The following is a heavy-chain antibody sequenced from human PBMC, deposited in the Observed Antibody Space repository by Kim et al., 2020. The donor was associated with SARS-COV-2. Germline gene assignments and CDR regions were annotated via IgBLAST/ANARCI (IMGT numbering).Heavy chain of an antibody. J-gene: IGHJ3*02. CDR2: IYYSGST. V-gene: IGHV4-59*01. CDR1: GGSISSYY. D-gene: IGHD3-16*01. CDR3: ARGWGSGDAFDI. Sequence: SETLSLTCTVSGGSISSYYWSWIRQPPGKGLEWIGYIYYSGSTNYNPSLKSRVTISVDTSKNQFSLKLSSVTAADTAVYYCARGWGSGDAFDIWGQGTMVTVSS.